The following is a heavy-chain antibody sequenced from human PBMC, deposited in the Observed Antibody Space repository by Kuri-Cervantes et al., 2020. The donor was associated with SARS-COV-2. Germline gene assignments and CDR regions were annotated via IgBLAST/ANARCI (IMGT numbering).Heavy chain of an antibody. D-gene: IGHD2-2*01. CDR2: INHSGST. CDR1: GGSFSGYY. V-gene: IGHV4-34*01. J-gene: IGHJ5*02. Sequence: GSLRLSCAVYGGSFSGYYWSWIRQPPGKGLEWIGEINHSGSTNYNPSLKSRVTISVDTSKNQFSLKLSSVTAADTAVYYCARGGACSSTSCYHWFDPWGQGTLVTGSS. CDR3: ARGGACSSTSCYHWFDP.